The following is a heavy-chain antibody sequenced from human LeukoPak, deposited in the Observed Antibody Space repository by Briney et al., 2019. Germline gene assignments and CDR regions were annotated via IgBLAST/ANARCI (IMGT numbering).Heavy chain of an antibody. V-gene: IGHV1-2*02. CDR2: INPSGGST. J-gene: IGHJ4*02. Sequence: GASVKVSCKASGYTFTSYYMHWVRQAPGQGLEWMGIINPSGGSTNYAQKFQGRVTMTRDTSISTAYMELSRLRSDDTAVYYCARVAWSGYFDYWGQGTLVTVSS. CDR1: GYTFTSYY. CDR3: ARVAWSGYFDY. D-gene: IGHD3-3*01.